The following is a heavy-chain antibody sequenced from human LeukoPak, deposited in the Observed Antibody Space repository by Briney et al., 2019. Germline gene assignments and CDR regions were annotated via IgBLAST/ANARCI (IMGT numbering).Heavy chain of an antibody. CDR3: AKVQYSYGFYYFDY. Sequence: GGSLRLSCTACGFTFSSYAMSWVRQAPGKGLEWVSAIGSSGGDTYYADSVKGRFTISRDISRNTLSLQMNSLRAGDTALYYCAKVQYSYGFYYFDYWGQGTLVTVSS. CDR2: IGSSGGDT. CDR1: GFTFSSYA. J-gene: IGHJ4*02. V-gene: IGHV3-23*01. D-gene: IGHD5-18*01.